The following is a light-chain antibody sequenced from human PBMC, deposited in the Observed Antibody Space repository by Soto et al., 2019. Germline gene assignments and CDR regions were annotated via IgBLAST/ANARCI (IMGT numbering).Light chain of an antibody. Sequence: EIVLTQSPGTLSLSPGERATLSCRASQSVSSSYLAWYQQKPGQAPRLLIYGTSSRDTGIPDRFSGSGSGTDFTLTISRLEPEDFAVYYCQQYGRSPLTFGGGTKVEIK. CDR2: GTS. CDR3: QQYGRSPLT. J-gene: IGKJ4*01. V-gene: IGKV3-20*01. CDR1: QSVSSSY.